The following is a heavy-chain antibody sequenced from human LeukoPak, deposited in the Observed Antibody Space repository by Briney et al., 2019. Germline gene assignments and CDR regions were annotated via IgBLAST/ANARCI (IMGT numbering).Heavy chain of an antibody. CDR2: ISWNSGSI. CDR1: GFTFYDYA. V-gene: IGHV3-9*01. CDR3: AKGSYYDSSGSFYFDY. D-gene: IGHD3-22*01. Sequence: QPGGSLRLSCAASGFTFYDYAMHWVRQAPGKGLEWVSGISWNSGSIGYADSVKGRFTISRDNSKNTLYVQVNSLGTEDTAAYYCAKGSYYDSSGSFYFDYWGQGTLVTVSS. J-gene: IGHJ4*02.